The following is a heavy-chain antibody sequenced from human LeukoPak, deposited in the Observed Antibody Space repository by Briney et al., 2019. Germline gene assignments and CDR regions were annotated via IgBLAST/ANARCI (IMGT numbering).Heavy chain of an antibody. Sequence: SETLSLTCGVYGGSLSDYSWSWIRQPPGKGLEFIGKINHSVNTNFNPSLKSRVTISVDTSKNQVSLRLSSVTAADTAVYYCARQGGSYYAIDDWGQGTLVTVSS. CDR3: ARQGGSYYAIDD. J-gene: IGHJ4*02. CDR1: GGSLSDYS. CDR2: INHSVNT. V-gene: IGHV4-34*01. D-gene: IGHD1-26*01.